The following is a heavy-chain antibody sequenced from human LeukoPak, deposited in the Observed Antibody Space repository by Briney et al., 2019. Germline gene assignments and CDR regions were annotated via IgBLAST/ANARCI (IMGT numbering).Heavy chain of an antibody. CDR3: ARIGYCTNGVCYSYYYYMDV. CDR2: INWNGGST. Sequence: GGSLRLSCAASGFTFDDYGMSWVRQAPGKGLEWVSGINWNGGSTGYADSVKGRFTISRDNAKNSLYLQMISLRAEDTALYYCARIGYCTNGVCYSYYYYMDVWGKGTTVTVSS. J-gene: IGHJ6*03. V-gene: IGHV3-20*04. CDR1: GFTFDDYG. D-gene: IGHD2-8*01.